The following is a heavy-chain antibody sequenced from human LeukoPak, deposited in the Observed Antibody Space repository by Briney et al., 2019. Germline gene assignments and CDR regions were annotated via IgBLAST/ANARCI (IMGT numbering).Heavy chain of an antibody. CDR1: GGSFSGYY. D-gene: IGHD3-16*02. J-gene: IGHJ4*02. CDR3: ARGYYDYVWGSYRQRYFDY. Sequence: SETLSLTCAVYGGSFSGYYWSWIRQPPGKGLEWIGEINHSGSTNYNPSLKSRVTIPVDTSKNQFSLKLSSVTAADTAVYYCARGYYDYVWGSYRQRYFDYWGQGTLVTVSS. V-gene: IGHV4-34*01. CDR2: INHSGST.